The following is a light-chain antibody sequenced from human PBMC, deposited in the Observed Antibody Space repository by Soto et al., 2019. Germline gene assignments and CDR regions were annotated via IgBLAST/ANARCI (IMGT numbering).Light chain of an antibody. CDR2: EVN. J-gene: IGLJ1*01. V-gene: IGLV2-8*01. CDR1: SSDVGGYNY. CDR3: SSYAGSSNV. Sequence: QSVLTQPPSASASPGQSVAISCTGTSSDVGGYNYVSWYQQRPGKAPKLMIYEVNKRPSGVPDRFSGSKSGNTASLTVSGLQAEDEADYYCSSYAGSSNVFGTGTKVTVL.